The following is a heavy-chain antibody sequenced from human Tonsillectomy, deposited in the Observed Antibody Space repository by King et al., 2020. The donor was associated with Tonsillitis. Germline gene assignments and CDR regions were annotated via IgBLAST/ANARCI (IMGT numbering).Heavy chain of an antibody. CDR2: ISGDGDSA. V-gene: IGHV3-43*02. CDR3: AKSLGAFDI. Sequence: VQLVQSGGGVVQPGGSLRLSCAASGFTFDDYAMHWVRQAPGKGLEWVSLISGDGDSAFYADSVKGRFTISRDKSKDSLYLQMNSLRTEDTALYYCAKSLGAFDIWGQGTMVTVSS. J-gene: IGHJ3*02. CDR1: GFTFDDYA. D-gene: IGHD7-27*01.